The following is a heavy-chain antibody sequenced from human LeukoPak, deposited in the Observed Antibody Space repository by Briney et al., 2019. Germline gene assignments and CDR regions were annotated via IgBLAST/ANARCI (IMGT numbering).Heavy chain of an antibody. CDR3: ARGLEGDIVVVVAAKDDY. D-gene: IGHD2-15*01. J-gene: IGHJ4*02. Sequence: GGSLRPSCAASGFTFSSYSMNWVRQAPGKGLEWVSSISSSSSYIYYADSVKGRFTISRDNAKNSLYLQMNSLRAEDTAVYYCARGLEGDIVVVVAAKDDYWGQGTLVTVSS. CDR2: ISSSSSYI. V-gene: IGHV3-21*01. CDR1: GFTFSSYS.